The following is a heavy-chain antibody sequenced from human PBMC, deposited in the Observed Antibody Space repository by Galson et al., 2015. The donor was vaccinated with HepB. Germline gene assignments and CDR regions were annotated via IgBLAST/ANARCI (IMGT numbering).Heavy chain of an antibody. Sequence: SVKVSCKASGYIFTAYYIHWVRQAPGQGLEWMGWINPNSGGAKYAQKFQGRVTMTRDKSITTAYMELSRLRSDDTAVYFCAREDYCSGDSCYSFDSWGQGTLVTVSS. V-gene: IGHV1-2*02. D-gene: IGHD2-15*01. J-gene: IGHJ4*02. CDR1: GYIFTAYY. CDR2: INPNSGGA. CDR3: AREDYCSGDSCYSFDS.